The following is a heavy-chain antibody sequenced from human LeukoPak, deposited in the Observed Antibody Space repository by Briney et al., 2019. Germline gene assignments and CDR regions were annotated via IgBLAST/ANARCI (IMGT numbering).Heavy chain of an antibody. Sequence: GASVKVSCKASGGTFSSYAISWVRQAPGLRLEWMGGIIPIFGTANYAQKFQGRVTITTDESTSTAYMELSSLRSEDTAVYYCARGNTAMPYNWFDPWGQGTLVTVSS. D-gene: IGHD5-18*01. CDR3: ARGNTAMPYNWFDP. CDR1: GGTFSSYA. V-gene: IGHV1-69*05. CDR2: IIPIFGTA. J-gene: IGHJ5*02.